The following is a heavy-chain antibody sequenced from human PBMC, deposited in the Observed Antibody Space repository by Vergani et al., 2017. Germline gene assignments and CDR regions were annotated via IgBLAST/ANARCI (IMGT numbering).Heavy chain of an antibody. CDR3: ARQDLPTFWSGYYTGWFDP. Sequence: QVQLQESGPGLVKASQTLSLTCSVSGAYVGSGGYYWTWVRQRPGMGLDWIGYIYYSGTTYYNPSLKSRVTMSVDTSKNQFSLKLSSVTAADTAVYYCARQDLPTFWSGYYTGWFDPWGQGTLVTVSS. CDR1: GAYVGSGGYY. J-gene: IGHJ5*02. CDR2: IYYSGTT. D-gene: IGHD3-3*01. V-gene: IGHV4-30-4*08.